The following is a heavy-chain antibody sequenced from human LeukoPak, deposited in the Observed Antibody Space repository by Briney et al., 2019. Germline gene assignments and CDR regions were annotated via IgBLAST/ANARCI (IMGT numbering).Heavy chain of an antibody. CDR2: IFYSGST. D-gene: IGHD5-24*01. CDR3: ARGNGYNRY. J-gene: IGHJ4*02. V-gene: IGHV4-59*01. CDR1: GASINNYY. Sequence: SETLSLTCTVSGASINNYYWSWIRQPPGKGLEWIGYIFYSGSTDYNPSLKSRVTISVDTSKNQFSLKLRSVTAADTAVYYCARGNGYNRYWGQGNLVTVPS.